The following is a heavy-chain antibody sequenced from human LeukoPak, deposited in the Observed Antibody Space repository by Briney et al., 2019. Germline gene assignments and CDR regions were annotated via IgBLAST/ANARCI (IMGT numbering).Heavy chain of an antibody. D-gene: IGHD4-23*01. V-gene: IGHV3-9*01. Sequence: PGRSLRLSCAASGFTFDDYAMHWVRQAPGKGLEWVSGISWNSGSIGYADSVKGRFTISRDNAKNSLYLQMNSLRAEDTALYYCAKEGGGSGWFDPWGQGTLVTVSS. CDR3: AKEGGGSGWFDP. CDR1: GFTFDDYA. J-gene: IGHJ5*02. CDR2: ISWNSGSI.